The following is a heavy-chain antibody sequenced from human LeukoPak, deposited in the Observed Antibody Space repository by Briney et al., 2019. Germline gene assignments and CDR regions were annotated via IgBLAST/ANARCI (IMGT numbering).Heavy chain of an antibody. J-gene: IGHJ4*02. Sequence: PGGSLRLSCAASGFTVSSNYMSWVRQAPGKGLEWVSVIYSGGSTYYADSVKGRFTISRDNSKNTLYLQMNSLRAEDTAVYYCATPQDQQWLADDYWGQGTLVTVSS. CDR2: IYSGGST. V-gene: IGHV3-66*01. CDR1: GFTVSSNY. CDR3: ATPQDQQWLADDY. D-gene: IGHD6-19*01.